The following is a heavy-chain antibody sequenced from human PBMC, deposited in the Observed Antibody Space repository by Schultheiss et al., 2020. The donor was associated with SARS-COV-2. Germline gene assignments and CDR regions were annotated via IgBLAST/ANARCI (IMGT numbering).Heavy chain of an antibody. D-gene: IGHD2-15*01. CDR3: ARGILQYCSGGTCPLFY. J-gene: IGHJ4*02. CDR1: GFTFSDFY. CDR2: VDSSGNTK. Sequence: GGSLRLSCAASGFTFSDFYMSWIRQAPGKGLEWVSYVDSSGNTKYYADSLQGRLTISRDNAKNSVFLQMDSLRAEDTAIYYCARGILQYCSGGTCPLFYWGQGTLVTVSS. V-gene: IGHV3-11*01.